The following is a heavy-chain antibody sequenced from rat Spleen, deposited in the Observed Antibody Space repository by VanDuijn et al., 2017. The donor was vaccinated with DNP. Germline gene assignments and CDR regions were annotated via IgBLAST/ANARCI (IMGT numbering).Heavy chain of an antibody. J-gene: IGHJ2*01. CDR2: ISPSGGST. Sequence: EVQLVETGGGLVQPGRSLKLSCAASGFTFSNYGMHWIRQAPTKGLEWVASISPSGGSTYYRDSVKGRFTISRDNAKSTLYLQMDSLRSEDTATYYCATPTYYYDGGSFDYWGQGVMVTVSS. D-gene: IGHD1-12*02. V-gene: IGHV5-19*01. CDR3: ATPTYYYDGGSFDY. CDR1: GFTFSNYG.